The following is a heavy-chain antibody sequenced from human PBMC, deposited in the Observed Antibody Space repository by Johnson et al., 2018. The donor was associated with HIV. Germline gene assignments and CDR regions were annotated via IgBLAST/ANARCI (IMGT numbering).Heavy chain of an antibody. CDR1: GFTFSDYY. D-gene: IGHD1-26*01. CDR3: AKDRYGGSYPDAFDI. V-gene: IGHV3-11*04. CDR2: ITSSGSVI. J-gene: IGHJ3*02. Sequence: QVQLVESGGDLVLPGGSLRLSCAASGFTFSDYYMSWIRQAPGKGLEWVSSITSSGSVIHYADSVKGRFTISRDNAKNTLHLQMNSLRPEDTAVYYCAKDRYGGSYPDAFDIWGQGTMVTVSS.